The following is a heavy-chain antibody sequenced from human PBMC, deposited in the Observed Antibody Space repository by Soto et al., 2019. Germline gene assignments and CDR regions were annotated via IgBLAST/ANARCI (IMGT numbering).Heavy chain of an antibody. CDR2: IYPGDSDT. CDR3: ARHGASGGYDWADYYYGMDV. V-gene: IGHV5-51*01. CDR1: GYSFTSYW. D-gene: IGHD5-12*01. J-gene: IGHJ6*02. Sequence: GESLKISCKGSGYSFTSYWIGWVRQMPGKGLEWMGFIYPGDSDTRYSPSFQGQVTISADKSISTAYLQWSSLKASDTAMYYCARHGASGGYDWADYYYGMDVWGQGTTVTVSS.